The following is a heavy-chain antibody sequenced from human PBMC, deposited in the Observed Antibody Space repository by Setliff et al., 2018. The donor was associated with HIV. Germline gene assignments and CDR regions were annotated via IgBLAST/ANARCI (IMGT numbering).Heavy chain of an antibody. J-gene: IGHJ6*02. CDR2: IDRDGSET. D-gene: IGHD3-10*01. Sequence: PGESLRLSCAASGLIFSSYEMNWVRQAPGKGLEWVANIDRDGSETNYVDSVKGRFTIFRDNAKSSMYLQMNSLRAEDTAIYYCARKFRPGHGVDVWGQGTTVTVSS. V-gene: IGHV3-7*01. CDR3: ARKFRPGHGVDV. CDR1: GLIFSSYE.